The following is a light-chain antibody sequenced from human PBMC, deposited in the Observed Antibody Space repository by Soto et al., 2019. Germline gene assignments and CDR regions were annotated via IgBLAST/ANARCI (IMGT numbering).Light chain of an antibody. V-gene: IGKV1-39*01. J-gene: IGKJ2*01. CDR1: QSMSSY. Sequence: DIQMTQSPSSLSASVGDRVTITCRASQSMSSYLNWYQQEPGKAPKLLIYAASSLQSGVPSRFSGSGSGTDFTLTISSLQPEDFATYYCQQSYSTPYTFGQGTKLEIK. CDR3: QQSYSTPYT. CDR2: AAS.